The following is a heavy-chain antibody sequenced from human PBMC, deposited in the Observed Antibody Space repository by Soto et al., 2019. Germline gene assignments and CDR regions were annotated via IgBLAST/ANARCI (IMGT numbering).Heavy chain of an antibody. CDR3: AGLILTGYYVHDF. CDR2: INHSGST. V-gene: IGHV4-34*01. J-gene: IGHJ4*02. Sequence: SETLSLTCTFFVESYYWSWIRQSPGKGLEWIGEINHSGSTNYNPSLKSRVTISVDTSKNQFSLKMNSVTAADTAVYFCAGLILTGYYVHDFWGQGTPVTASS. CDR1: VESYY. D-gene: IGHD3-9*01.